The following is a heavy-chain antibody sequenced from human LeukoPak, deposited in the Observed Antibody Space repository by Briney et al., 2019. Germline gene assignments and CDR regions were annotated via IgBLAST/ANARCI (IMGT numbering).Heavy chain of an antibody. V-gene: IGHV4-59*01. CDR1: GGSISSYY. Sequence: SSETLSLTCTVSGGSISSYYWSWIRQPPGKGLEWIGYIYYSGSTNYNPSLKSRVTISVDTSKNQFSLKLSSVTAADTAVYYCARARDFWSGYSFDYWGQGTLVTVSS. CDR3: ARARDFWSGYSFDY. J-gene: IGHJ4*02. D-gene: IGHD3-3*01. CDR2: IYYSGST.